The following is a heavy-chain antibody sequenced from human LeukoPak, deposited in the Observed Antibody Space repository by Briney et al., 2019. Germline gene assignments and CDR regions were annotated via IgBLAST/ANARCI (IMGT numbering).Heavy chain of an antibody. V-gene: IGHV4-34*01. CDR1: GGSFSGYY. Sequence: KPSETLSLTCAVYGGSFSGYYWSWIRQPPGKGLEWIGEINHSGSTKYNPSLKSRVTISVDTSKNQFSLKLSSVTAADTAVYYCATESISERYYDFWSGYYTKEYYFDYWGQGTLVTVSS. J-gene: IGHJ4*02. CDR3: ATESISERYYDFWSGYYTKEYYFDY. CDR2: INHSGST. D-gene: IGHD3-3*01.